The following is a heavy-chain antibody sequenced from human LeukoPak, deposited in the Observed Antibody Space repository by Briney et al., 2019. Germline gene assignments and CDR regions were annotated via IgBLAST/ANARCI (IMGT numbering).Heavy chain of an antibody. CDR2: FYHSGTT. D-gene: IGHD6-19*01. V-gene: IGHV4-38-2*02. J-gene: IGHJ6*03. CDR3: ARERREWLRGYYYYYYMDV. Sequence: SETLSLTCTVSGYSISSGYYWGWIRQPPGKGLEWIGSFYHSGTTYYNPSLKSRVTISVDTSKNQFSLKLSSVTAADTAVYYCARERREWLRGYYYYYYMDVWGKGTTVTISS. CDR1: GYSISSGYY.